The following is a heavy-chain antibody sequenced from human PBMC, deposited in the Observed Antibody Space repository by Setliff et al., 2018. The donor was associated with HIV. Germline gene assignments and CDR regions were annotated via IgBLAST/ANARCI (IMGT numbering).Heavy chain of an antibody. V-gene: IGHV3-23*01. D-gene: IGHD7-27*01. J-gene: IGHJ4*01. CDR1: GFTFSSDA. CDR3: AKDPTWGLDY. CDR2: ISGSGGST. Sequence: GSLRLSCEASGFTFSSDAMSWVRQAPGKGLEWVSAISGSGGSTHYADSVKGRFTISRDNSKNTLYLQMNSLRAEDTAVYYCAKDPTWGLDYWGHGTLVTVSS.